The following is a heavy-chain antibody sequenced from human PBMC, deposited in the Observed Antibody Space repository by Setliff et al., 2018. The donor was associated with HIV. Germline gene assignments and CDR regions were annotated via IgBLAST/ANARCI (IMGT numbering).Heavy chain of an antibody. D-gene: IGHD1-26*01. CDR1: GASSIYF. CDR3: AKDRSGSYRTFDY. Sequence: LSLTCTVSGASSIYFWGWIRQPPGKGLEWIGSVYYSGSTYYNPSLKSRVTISMDTSKNQFSLKLNTVTAADTAVYYCAKDRSGSYRTFDYWGPGILVTVSS. J-gene: IGHJ4*02. CDR2: VYYSGST. V-gene: IGHV4-39*07.